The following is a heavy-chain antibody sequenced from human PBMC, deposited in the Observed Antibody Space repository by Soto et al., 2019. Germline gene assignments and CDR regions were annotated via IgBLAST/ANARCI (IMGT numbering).Heavy chain of an antibody. CDR3: ARGAGDYATPFGY. CDR2: FSYSGTP. J-gene: IGHJ4*02. Sequence: LSLTCSVSGGSVSRGYWSWIRQSPGKGLGWLGYFSYSGTPNYNPSLRSRASMSVDTSTNHLSLRLRSVTAADTAVYYCARGAGDYATPFGYWGQGRMVTVSS. V-gene: IGHV4-59*02. CDR1: GGSVSRGY. D-gene: IGHD4-17*01.